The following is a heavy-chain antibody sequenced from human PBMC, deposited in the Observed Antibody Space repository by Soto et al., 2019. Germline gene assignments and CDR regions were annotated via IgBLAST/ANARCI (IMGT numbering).Heavy chain of an antibody. CDR1: GGSISSGDYY. CDR3: ARGIGRNYDFWSGYPP. D-gene: IGHD3-3*01. CDR2: IYYSGST. V-gene: IGHV4-30-4*01. Sequence: QVQLQESGPGLVKPSQTLSLTCTVSGGSISSGDYYWSWIRQPPGKGLEWIGYIYYSGSTYYNPSLKSRVTISVDTSKNQFSLKLSSVTAADTAVYYCARGIGRNYDFWSGYPPWGQGTLVTVSS. J-gene: IGHJ5*02.